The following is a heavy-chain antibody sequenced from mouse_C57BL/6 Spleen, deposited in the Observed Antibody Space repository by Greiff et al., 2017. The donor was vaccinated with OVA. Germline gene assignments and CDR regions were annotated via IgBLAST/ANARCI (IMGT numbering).Heavy chain of an antibody. Sequence: QVQLQQSGPELVKPGASVKISCKASGYAFSSSWMNWVKQKPGQGLEWIGQIYPGDGSTNYNGKFKGKATLTADKSSSTAYMQLSSLTSEDSAVYVCARSGYGSSYNYWGQGTTLTVSS. CDR1: GYAFSSSW. V-gene: IGHV1-82*01. CDR2: IYPGDGST. CDR3: ARSGYGSSYNY. D-gene: IGHD1-1*01. J-gene: IGHJ2*01.